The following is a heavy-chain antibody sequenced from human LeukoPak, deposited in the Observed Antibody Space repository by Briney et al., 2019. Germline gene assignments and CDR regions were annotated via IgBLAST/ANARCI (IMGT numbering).Heavy chain of an antibody. J-gene: IGHJ4*02. CDR2: IKSKTDGGTT. Sequence: GGSLRLSCAASGLTFSNAWMSWVRQAPGKGLEWVGRIKSKTDGGTTDYAAPVKGRFTISRDDSKNTLYLQMNSLRAEDTAVYYCAKDSGEGYFDYWGQGTLVTVSS. CDR3: AKDSGEGYFDY. CDR1: GLTFSNAW. D-gene: IGHD3-10*01. V-gene: IGHV3-15*01.